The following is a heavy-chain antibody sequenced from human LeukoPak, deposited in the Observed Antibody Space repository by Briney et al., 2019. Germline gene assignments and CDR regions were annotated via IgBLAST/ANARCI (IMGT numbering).Heavy chain of an antibody. CDR2: IYDDNT. CDR3: ARGAGYNYPYYFDY. V-gene: IGHV3-23*01. J-gene: IGHJ4*02. D-gene: IGHD5-24*01. Sequence: GGSLRLSCAASGFTVSAYAMAWVRQAPGKGLEWVSTIYDDNTYYADSVKGRFAISTDNSKNTLYLQMNSLRVEDTAVYYCARGAGYNYPYYFDYWGQGTLVTVSS. CDR1: GFTVSAYA.